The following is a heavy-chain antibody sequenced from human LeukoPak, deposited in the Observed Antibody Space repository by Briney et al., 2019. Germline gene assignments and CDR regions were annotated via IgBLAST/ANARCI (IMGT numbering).Heavy chain of an antibody. V-gene: IGHV4-59*12. Sequence: PSETLSLTCTVSGGSISSYYWSWIRQPPGKGLEWIGYIYYSGSTNYNPSLKSRVTISVDTSKNQFSLKLSSVTAADTAVYYCARRRITMIVVAQYPFDYWGQGTLVTVSS. CDR3: ARRRITMIVVAQYPFDY. D-gene: IGHD3-22*01. CDR2: IYYSGST. CDR1: GGSISSYY. J-gene: IGHJ4*02.